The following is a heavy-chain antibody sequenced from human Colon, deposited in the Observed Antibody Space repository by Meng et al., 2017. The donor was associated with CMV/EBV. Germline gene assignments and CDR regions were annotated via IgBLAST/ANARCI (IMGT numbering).Heavy chain of an antibody. CDR3: AHRMGRIAARVFDY. CDR1: GFSLSTSGVG. D-gene: IGHD6-6*01. J-gene: IGHJ4*02. Sequence: IPVTEPGPTLGKTTPTLTLTCTFSGFSLSTSGVGVGWIRQPPGKALEWLALIYWDDDKRYSPSLKSRLTITKDTSKNQVVLTMTNMDPVDTATYYCAHRMGRIAARVFDYWGQGTLVTVSS. V-gene: IGHV2-5*02. CDR2: IYWDDDK.